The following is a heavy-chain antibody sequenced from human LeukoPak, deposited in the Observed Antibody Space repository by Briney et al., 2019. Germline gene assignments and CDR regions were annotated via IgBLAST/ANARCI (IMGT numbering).Heavy chain of an antibody. Sequence: GGSLRLSCAASGFTFSSYAMHWVRQAPGKGLEWVAVISYDGSNKYYVDSVKGRFTISRDNSKNTLYLQMNSLRAEDTAVYYCARDSVVVVAATNYYYYYMDVWGKGTTVTVSS. CDR3: ARDSVVVVAATNYYYYYMDV. D-gene: IGHD2-15*01. J-gene: IGHJ6*03. CDR1: GFTFSSYA. CDR2: ISYDGSNK. V-gene: IGHV3-30*04.